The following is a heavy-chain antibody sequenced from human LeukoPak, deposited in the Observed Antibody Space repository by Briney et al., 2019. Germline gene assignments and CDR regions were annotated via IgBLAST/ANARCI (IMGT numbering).Heavy chain of an antibody. D-gene: IGHD3-22*01. Sequence: GASVKVSCTASGHTFTGYFIHWVRQAPGQGLEWMGWINPTSGGPNYAQKFQGRVTMTRDTSITTAYMELTRLRSDDTAIYYCASRGYYYASDIWGQGTMVTVSS. CDR1: GHTFTGYF. CDR2: INPTSGGP. CDR3: ASRGYYYASDI. V-gene: IGHV1-2*02. J-gene: IGHJ3*02.